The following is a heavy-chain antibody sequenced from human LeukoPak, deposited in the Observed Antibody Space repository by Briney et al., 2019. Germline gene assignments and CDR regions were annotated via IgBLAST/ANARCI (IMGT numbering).Heavy chain of an antibody. V-gene: IGHV4-39*07. D-gene: IGHD3-22*01. CDR2: IYYSGST. CDR1: GGSISSSHYY. CDR3: ARARIVVFITTYWPDAFDI. Sequence: NTSETLSLTCNVSGGSISSSHYYWGWIRQPPGKGLEWIGNIYYSGSTYYNPSLKSRVTISVDTSKNQFSLKLTSVTAADTAVYYCARARIVVFITTYWPDAFDIWGQGTMVTVSS. J-gene: IGHJ3*02.